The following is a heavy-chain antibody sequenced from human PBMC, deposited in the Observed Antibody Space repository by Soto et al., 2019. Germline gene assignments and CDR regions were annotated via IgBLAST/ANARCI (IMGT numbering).Heavy chain of an antibody. CDR3: AKGGSGSYSNAFDI. CDR2: IYNSGST. D-gene: IGHD3-10*01. V-gene: IGHV4-59*08. Sequence: SETLSLTCTVSCGSMSDYYWSWIRQPPGKGLEWIGYIYNSGSTNYNSSLKSRVTISVDTSKNQFSLKLRSVTAADTAVYYCAKGGSGSYSNAFDIWGQGTMVTVSS. J-gene: IGHJ3*02. CDR1: CGSMSDYY.